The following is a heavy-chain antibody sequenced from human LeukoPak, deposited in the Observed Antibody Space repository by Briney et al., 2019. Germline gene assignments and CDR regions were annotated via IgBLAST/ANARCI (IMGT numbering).Heavy chain of an antibody. CDR2: LYIGGNT. V-gene: IGHV3-53*01. D-gene: IGHD2-2*01. CDR3: AKEPREYCSSTSCPNWFDS. J-gene: IGHJ5*01. CDR1: GFSVSSNY. Sequence: GGSLRLSCVASGFSVSSNYMAWVRQAPGKGLEWDSVLYIGGNTYYGDFVKGRFTISRDNSRNTMYLQMNSLRVDDTAVYYCAKEPREYCSSTSCPNWFDSWGQGTLVTVPS.